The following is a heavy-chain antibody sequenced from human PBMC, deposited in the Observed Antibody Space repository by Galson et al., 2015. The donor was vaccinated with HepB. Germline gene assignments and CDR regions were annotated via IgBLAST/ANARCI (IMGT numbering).Heavy chain of an antibody. CDR2: ISHDGSNK. J-gene: IGHJ4*02. V-gene: IGHV3-30-3*01. CDR3: ARTGAAMVSPFDY. D-gene: IGHD5-18*01. CDR1: GFTFSSYA. Sequence: SLRLSCAASGFTFSSYAMHWVRQAPGKGLEWVAVISHDGSNKYYADSVKGRFTISGDSSKITLYLQMNSLRPEDTAVYYCARTGAAMVSPFDYWGQGTLVTVSS.